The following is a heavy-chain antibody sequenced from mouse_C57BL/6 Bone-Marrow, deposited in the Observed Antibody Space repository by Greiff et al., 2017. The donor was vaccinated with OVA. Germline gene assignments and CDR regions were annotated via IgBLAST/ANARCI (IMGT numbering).Heavy chain of an antibody. CDR2: ISSGGSYT. V-gene: IGHV5-6*01. D-gene: IGHD2-5*01. Sequence: EVQRVESGGDLVKPGGSLKLSCAASGFTFSSYGMSWVRQTPDKRLEWVATISSGGSYTYYPDSVKGRFTISRDNAKNTLYLQMSSLQSEDTAMYHCARHPRSYYSNLWYFDVWGTGTTVTVSS. CDR1: GFTFSSYG. J-gene: IGHJ1*03. CDR3: ARHPRSYYSNLWYFDV.